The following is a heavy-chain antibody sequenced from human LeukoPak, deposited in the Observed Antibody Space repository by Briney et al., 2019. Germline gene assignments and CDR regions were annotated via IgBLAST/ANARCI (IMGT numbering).Heavy chain of an antibody. CDR3: VRDRYYVPDY. J-gene: IGHJ4*02. D-gene: IGHD3-16*01. CDR1: GFTFSSTW. V-gene: IGHV3-74*01. Sequence: GGSLRLSCAASGFTFSSTWMHWFRQALGKGPVWVSRIHSDGSSTIYADSVKGRFTISRDNARNTLYLQMNSLRAEDTAVYYCVRDRYYVPDYWGQGTLVTVSS. CDR2: IHSDGSST.